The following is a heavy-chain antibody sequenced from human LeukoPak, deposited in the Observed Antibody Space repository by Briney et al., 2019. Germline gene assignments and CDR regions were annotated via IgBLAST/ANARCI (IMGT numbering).Heavy chain of an antibody. CDR3: AGSLVRGVIITGY. CDR1: GGSISSGGYS. Sequence: PSETLSLTCAVSGGSISSGGYSWSWIRQPPGKGLEWIGYIYHSGSTYYNPSLKSRVTISVDRSKNQFSLKLSSVTAADTAVYYCAGSLVRGVIITGYWGQGTLVTVSS. J-gene: IGHJ4*02. V-gene: IGHV4-30-2*01. CDR2: IYHSGST. D-gene: IGHD3-10*01.